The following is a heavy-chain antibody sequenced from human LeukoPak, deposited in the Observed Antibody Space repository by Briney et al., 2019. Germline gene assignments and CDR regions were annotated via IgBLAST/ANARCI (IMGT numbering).Heavy chain of an antibody. CDR3: AKDGNWGFYYYYYYMDV. V-gene: IGHV3-30*02. D-gene: IGHD7-27*01. Sequence: GGSLRLSCAASGFTFSSYGMHWVRQAPGKGLEGLASIRYDGSNKYYADSVKGRFTISRDNSKNTLYLQMNSLRAEDTAVYYCAKDGNWGFYYYYYYMDVWGKGTTVTVSS. CDR2: IRYDGSNK. J-gene: IGHJ6*03. CDR1: GFTFSSYG.